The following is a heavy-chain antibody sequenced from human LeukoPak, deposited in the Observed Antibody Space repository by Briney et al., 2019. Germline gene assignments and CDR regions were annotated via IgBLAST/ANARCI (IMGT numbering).Heavy chain of an antibody. CDR3: ARDLPDRYSGSYPSPFDY. Sequence: ASVKVSCKASGYTFTSYGISWVRQAPGQGLEWMGWISAYNGNTNYAQKLQGRVTMTTDTSTSTAYMELRSLRSDDTAVYYCARDLPDRYSGSYPSPFDYWGQGTLVTVSS. CDR1: GYTFTSYG. CDR2: ISAYNGNT. D-gene: IGHD1-26*01. V-gene: IGHV1-18*01. J-gene: IGHJ4*02.